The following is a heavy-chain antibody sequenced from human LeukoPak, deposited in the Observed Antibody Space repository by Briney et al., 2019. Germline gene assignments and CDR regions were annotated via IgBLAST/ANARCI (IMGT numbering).Heavy chain of an antibody. J-gene: IGHJ4*02. Sequence: TSQTLSLTCTVSGGSISSGSYFWSWIRQSAGRGLEWIGRIDSSGNTNYNPSLKSRVTISVDTSKNQFSLRLGSVTAADTAVYYCARSRWERSPIDYWGQGTLVTVSS. D-gene: IGHD1-26*01. V-gene: IGHV4-61*02. CDR1: GGSISSGSYF. CDR3: ARSRWERSPIDY. CDR2: IDSSGNT.